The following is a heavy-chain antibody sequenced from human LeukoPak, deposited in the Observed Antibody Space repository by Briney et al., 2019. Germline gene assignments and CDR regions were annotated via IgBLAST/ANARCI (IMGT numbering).Heavy chain of an antibody. CDR3: AKGRYYDSSGYPIDF. J-gene: IGHJ4*02. V-gene: IGHV3-30*02. CDR1: GFTFNTYD. Sequence: GGSLRLSCAASGFTFNTYDMHWVRQAPGKGLEWVAFIRYDANIKYFADSVKGRLTISRDTSKNTLYLQMNSLGAEDTAVYYCAKGRYYDSSGYPIDFWGQGTLVTVSS. CDR2: IRYDANIK. D-gene: IGHD3-22*01.